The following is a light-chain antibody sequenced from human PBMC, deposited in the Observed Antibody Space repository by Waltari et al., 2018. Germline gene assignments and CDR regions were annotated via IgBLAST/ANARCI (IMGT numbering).Light chain of an antibody. CDR2: DNN. CDR1: SANIGNNY. J-gene: IGLJ2*01. V-gene: IGLV1-51*01. Sequence: QSVLTQPPSVSAAPGKKVTIPCSGTSANIGNNYVSWYQPFPGTAPKLLIYDNNKRPSGIPDRFSGSKSGTSATLVITGLQTGDEADYYCGTWDTSLSKVFGGGTKLTVL. CDR3: GTWDTSLSKV.